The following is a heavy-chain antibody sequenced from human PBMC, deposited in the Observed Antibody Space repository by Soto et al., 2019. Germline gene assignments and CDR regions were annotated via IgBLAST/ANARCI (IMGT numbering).Heavy chain of an antibody. V-gene: IGHV4-39*07. D-gene: IGHD3-9*01. J-gene: IGHJ5*02. CDR1: GGSISSSSYY. Sequence: SETLSLTCTVSGGSISSSSYYWGWIRQPPGKGLEWIGSIYYSGSTYYNPSLKSRVTISVDTSKNQFSLKLSSVTAADTAVYYCARPNYDILTGYWFDPWAREPWSPSPQ. CDR2: IYYSGST. CDR3: ARPNYDILTGYWFDP.